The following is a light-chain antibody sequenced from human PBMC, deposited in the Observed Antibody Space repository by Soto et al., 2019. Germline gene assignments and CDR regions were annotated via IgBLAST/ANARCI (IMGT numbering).Light chain of an antibody. Sequence: QSALTQPPSVSGSPGQSVTISCTGTSSDVGSYNRVSWYQQPPGTAPKLMIYEVNNRPSGVPDRFSGSKSGNTASLTISGLQAEDEADYYCSSYTSSSTLVVFGGGTKVTVL. CDR3: SSYTSSSTLVV. V-gene: IGLV2-18*02. J-gene: IGLJ2*01. CDR2: EVN. CDR1: SSDVGSYNR.